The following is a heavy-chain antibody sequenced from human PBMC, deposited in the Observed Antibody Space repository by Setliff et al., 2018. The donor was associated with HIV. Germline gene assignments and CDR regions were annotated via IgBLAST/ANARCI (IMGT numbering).Heavy chain of an antibody. CDR1: GGSISSGRYY. CDR3: ARGRVFCNGDSCYHLDS. CDR2: IYTSGST. V-gene: IGHV4-61*09. J-gene: IGHJ4*02. Sequence: PSETLSLTCTVSGGSISSGRYYWSWIRQPAGKGLEWIGHIYTSGSTNYNPSLKSRVTISVDTSKNQFSLKLSSVTAADTAVYYCARGRVFCNGDSCYHLDSWGQGILVTVSS. D-gene: IGHD2-15*01.